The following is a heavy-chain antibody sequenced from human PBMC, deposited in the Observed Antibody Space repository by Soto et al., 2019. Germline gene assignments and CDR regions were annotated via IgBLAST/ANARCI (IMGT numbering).Heavy chain of an antibody. V-gene: IGHV3-53*01. CDR1: GFTVSSKY. CDR2: ISSADST. CDR3: AKVDSGYDRLFDH. J-gene: IGHJ4*02. D-gene: IGHD5-12*01. Sequence: PGGSLRLSCAASGFTVSSKYMSWVRQAPGKGLEWVSVISSADSTYYADSVKGRFTISRDNSKNTLYLQMNSLRAEDTAVYYCAKVDSGYDRLFDHWGQGTLVTVSS.